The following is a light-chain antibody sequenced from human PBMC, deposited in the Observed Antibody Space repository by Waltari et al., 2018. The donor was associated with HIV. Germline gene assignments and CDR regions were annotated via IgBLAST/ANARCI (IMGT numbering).Light chain of an antibody. V-gene: IGLV6-57*01. CDR1: RGSIAGNY. Sequence: NFLLTQPHSISESPGKTITISCTRSRGSIAGNYVQWYQQRPGSSPTPVIYEDDQRPCGGPGRFCGSSESSSNSASLTISGLKAEDEGDYYCQSYDTGNRYVVGGGTRVTVL. J-gene: IGLJ3*02. CDR2: EDD. CDR3: QSYDTGNRYV.